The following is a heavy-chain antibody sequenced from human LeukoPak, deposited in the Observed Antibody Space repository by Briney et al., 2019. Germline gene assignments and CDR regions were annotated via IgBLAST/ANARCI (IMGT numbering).Heavy chain of an antibody. Sequence: GGSLTLSCAASGFTFSYHWMTWVRQAPGKGLEWVANIKNDGAVKNYVDSVKGRFTISRDNAKNSLYLQMSSLRAEDTAVYYCAKDSYSKGDFWGQGVLVTVSS. CDR3: AKDSYSKGDF. J-gene: IGHJ4*02. V-gene: IGHV3-7*01. D-gene: IGHD6-13*01. CDR2: IKNDGAVK. CDR1: GFTFSYHW.